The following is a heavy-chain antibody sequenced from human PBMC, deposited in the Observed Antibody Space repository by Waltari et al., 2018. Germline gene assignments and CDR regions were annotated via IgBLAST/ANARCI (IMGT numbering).Heavy chain of an antibody. Sequence: EVQLVQSGAEVKKPGESLKISCKGSGYSFTNYCIGWVRQMPGKGLEWMGIIYPDDSDTRYSPSFQGQVTISADKSISTAYLQWSSLKASDTAMYYCVSSYYYDSSGYYSLDYWGQGTLVTVSS. CDR1: GYSFTNYC. J-gene: IGHJ4*02. V-gene: IGHV5-51*03. CDR2: IYPDDSDT. D-gene: IGHD3-22*01. CDR3: VSSYYYDSSGYYSLDY.